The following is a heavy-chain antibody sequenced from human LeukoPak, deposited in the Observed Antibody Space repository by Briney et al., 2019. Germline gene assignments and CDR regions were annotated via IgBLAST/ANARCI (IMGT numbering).Heavy chain of an antibody. CDR3: AGQKDIVVVVAVDY. CDR2: INHSGST. D-gene: IGHD2-15*01. J-gene: IGHJ4*02. Sequence: SETLSLTCAVYGGSFSGYYWSWIRQPPGKGLEWIGEINHSGSTNYNPSLKSRVTISVDTSKNQFSLKLSSVTAADTAVYYCAGQKDIVVVVAVDYWGQGTLVTVSS. CDR1: GGSFSGYY. V-gene: IGHV4-34*01.